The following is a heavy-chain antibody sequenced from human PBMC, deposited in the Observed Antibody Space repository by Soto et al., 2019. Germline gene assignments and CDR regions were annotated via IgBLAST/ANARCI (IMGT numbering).Heavy chain of an antibody. CDR3: ARYLYDFWSGYQNSWFDP. J-gene: IGHJ5*02. CDR2: IYYSGST. Sequence: SETLSVTCSVSGGSISSYYWCWIRQPPGKGLEWIGYIYYSGSTNYNPSLKSRATISVDTSKNQFSLKLSSVTAADTAVYYCARYLYDFWSGYQNSWFDPWGQGTLVTVSS. D-gene: IGHD3-3*01. V-gene: IGHV4-59*01. CDR1: GGSISSYY.